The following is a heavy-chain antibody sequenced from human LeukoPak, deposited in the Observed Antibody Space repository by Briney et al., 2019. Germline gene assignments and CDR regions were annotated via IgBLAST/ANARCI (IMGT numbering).Heavy chain of an antibody. J-gene: IGHJ4*02. CDR1: GFTFSSYS. V-gene: IGHV3-48*02. CDR3: SGSYRFDY. CDR2: ITASGTAM. Sequence: GGSLRLSCAASGFTFSSYSMNWVRQAPGKGLEWVSHITASGTAMFYADSVKGRFTISRDNAKNSLYLQMNSLRDEDTAVNASSGSYRFDYWGQGTLVTVSS. D-gene: IGHD1-26*01.